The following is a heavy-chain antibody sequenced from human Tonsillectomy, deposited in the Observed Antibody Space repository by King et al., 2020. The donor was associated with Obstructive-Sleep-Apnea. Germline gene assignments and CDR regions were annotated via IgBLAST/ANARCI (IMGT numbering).Heavy chain of an antibody. CDR1: GFTFGNYC. CDR2: IKEDGGDK. D-gene: IGHD5-18*01. Sequence: VQLVESGGGLVQPGGSLRLSCAASGFTFGNYCMSWVRQAPGKGLEWVANIKEDGGDKYNVDSVKGRFTISRDNAKNSLCLQMNSLRAEDTAVYYCASAHSLEYSFGDNTMDVWGQGTTVTVSS. CDR3: ASAHSLEYSFGDNTMDV. V-gene: IGHV3-7*03. J-gene: IGHJ6*02.